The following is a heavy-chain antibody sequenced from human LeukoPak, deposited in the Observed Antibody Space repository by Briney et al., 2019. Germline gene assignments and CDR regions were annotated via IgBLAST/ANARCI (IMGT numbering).Heavy chain of an antibody. CDR3: ATGGTYYDILTGPEPFDY. V-gene: IGHV4-4*07. J-gene: IGHJ4*02. CDR2: IYTSGST. Sequence: PSETLSLTCTASGGSISSYYWSWIRQPAGKGLEWIGRIYTSGSTNYNPSLKSRVTMSVDTSKNQFSLKLSSVTAADTAVYYCATGGTYYDILTGPEPFDYWGQGTLVTVSS. D-gene: IGHD3-9*01. CDR1: GGSISSYY.